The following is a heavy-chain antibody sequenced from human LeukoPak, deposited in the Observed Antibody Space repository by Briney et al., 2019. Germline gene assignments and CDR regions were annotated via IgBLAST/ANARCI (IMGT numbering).Heavy chain of an antibody. Sequence: ASVKVSCKASGGTFSSYAISWVRQAPGQGLEWMGRIIPILGIANYAQKFQGRVTITADKSTSTAYMELSSLRSEDTAVYYCARDGSDYYDNPFDYWGQGTLVTVSS. CDR2: IIPILGIA. CDR3: ARDGSDYYDNPFDY. CDR1: GGTFSSYA. D-gene: IGHD3-22*01. V-gene: IGHV1-69*04. J-gene: IGHJ4*02.